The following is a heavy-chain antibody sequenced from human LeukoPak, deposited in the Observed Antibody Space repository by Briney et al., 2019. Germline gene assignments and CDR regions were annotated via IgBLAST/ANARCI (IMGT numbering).Heavy chain of an antibody. CDR3: AKVMRSGGSCYRRVFEY. V-gene: IGHV3-23*01. D-gene: IGHD2-15*01. CDR1: GFTFSSYV. CDR2: ISGSGGST. J-gene: IGHJ4*02. Sequence: PGGALRLSCAASGFTFSSYVMSSVRQAPGKGLEWVSAISGSGGSTYYADSVKGRFTISRDKSKNTMYLQMNSLRAEDTAVYYCAKVMRSGGSCYRRVFEYWGQGTLVTVSS.